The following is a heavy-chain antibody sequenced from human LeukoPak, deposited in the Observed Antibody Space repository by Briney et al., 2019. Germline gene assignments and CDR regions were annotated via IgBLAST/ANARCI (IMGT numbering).Heavy chain of an antibody. CDR3: AREPLQLWTRINY. J-gene: IGHJ4*02. Sequence: PGRSLRLSCAASGFTLSSYAMHWVRQAPGKGLEWVAVISYDGSNKYCADSVKGRFTISRSNSKNTLYLQMNSLRAENTAVYYWAREPLQLWTRINYWGQGTLVTVSS. D-gene: IGHD5-18*01. CDR2: ISYDGSNK. CDR1: GFTLSSYA. V-gene: IGHV3-30-3*01.